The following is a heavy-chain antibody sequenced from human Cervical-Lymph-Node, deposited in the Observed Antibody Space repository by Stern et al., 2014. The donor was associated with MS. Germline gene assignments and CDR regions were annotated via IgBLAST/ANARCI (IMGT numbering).Heavy chain of an antibody. J-gene: IGHJ4*02. CDR3: AKDRGSGWSLDY. CDR1: GFTFSTYG. CDR2: ISHDGGKK. Sequence: VQLVESGGGVVQPGRSLRLSCAGSGFTFSTYGMHWVRQAPGKGLEWVALISHDGGKKYYVDSVKGRFTISRDNSKNTMYVHMNSLRDEDTAVYYCAKDRGSGWSLDYWGQGTLVIASS. D-gene: IGHD6-19*01. V-gene: IGHV3-30*18.